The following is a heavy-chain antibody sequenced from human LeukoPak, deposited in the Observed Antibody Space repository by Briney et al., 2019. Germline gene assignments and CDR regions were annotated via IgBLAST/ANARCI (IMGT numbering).Heavy chain of an antibody. CDR1: GFTFSSYG. V-gene: IGHV3-23*01. J-gene: IGHJ6*03. Sequence: GGSLRLSCAASGFTFSSYGMSWVRQAPGKGLEGVSAISGSGGSTYYADSVKGRFTISRDNSKNTLYLQMNSLRAEDTAVYYCAKDPGSGWHLRRYYYYMDVWGKGTTVTISS. CDR3: AKDPGSGWHLRRYYYYMDV. CDR2: ISGSGGST. D-gene: IGHD6-19*01.